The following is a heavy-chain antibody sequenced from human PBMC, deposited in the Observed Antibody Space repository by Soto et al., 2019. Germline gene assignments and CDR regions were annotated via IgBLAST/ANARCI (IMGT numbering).Heavy chain of an antibody. V-gene: IGHV4-34*01. CDR2: INHSGST. CDR3: ASRGGTTYNWFDP. D-gene: IGHD1-26*01. Sequence: QVQLQQWGAGLLKPSETLSLTCAVYGGSFSGYYWSWIRQPPGKGLEWIGEINHSGSTNYNPSLKSRVTISVATSKNQFSLKLSSVTAADTAVYDCASRGGTTYNWFDPWGQGTLVTVSS. J-gene: IGHJ5*02. CDR1: GGSFSGYY.